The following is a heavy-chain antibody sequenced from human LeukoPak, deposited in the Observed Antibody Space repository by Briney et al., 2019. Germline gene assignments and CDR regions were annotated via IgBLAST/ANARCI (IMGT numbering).Heavy chain of an antibody. CDR2: IKNKTCGETT. CDR3: TTDLGTYYHGSQRLIPIDY. CDR1: GFTFTNGL. D-gene: IGHD3-10*01. Sequence: GFLRLSWVGSGFTFTNGLVGRGRQAPGKGVGLVGRIKNKTCGETTNYAEPVRGRFTISRDDSKSAVYLQMNSLKIEDTAVYYCTTDLGTYYHGSQRLIPIDYWGQGTLVTVSS. V-gene: IGHV3-15*01. J-gene: IGHJ4*02.